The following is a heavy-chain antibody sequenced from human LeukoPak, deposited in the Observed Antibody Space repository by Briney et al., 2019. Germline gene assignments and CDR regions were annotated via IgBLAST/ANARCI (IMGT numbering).Heavy chain of an antibody. CDR3: ARVVKYGQWLEGYYMDV. CDR1: GFTVGSNY. D-gene: IGHD6-19*01. CDR2: IYSGGST. V-gene: IGHV3-53*01. J-gene: IGHJ6*03. Sequence: PGGSLRLSCAASGFTVGSNYMSWVRQAPGKGLEWVSVIYSGGSTYYADSVKGRFTISRDNSKNTLYLQMNSLRAEDTAVYYCARVVKYGQWLEGYYMDVWGKGTTVTISS.